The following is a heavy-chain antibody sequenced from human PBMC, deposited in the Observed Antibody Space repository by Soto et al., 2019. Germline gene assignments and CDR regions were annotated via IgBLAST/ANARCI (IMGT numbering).Heavy chain of an antibody. D-gene: IGHD3-10*01. J-gene: IGHJ6*02. CDR1: GGSFSGYY. Sequence: PSETLSLTCAVYGGSFSGYYWSWIRQPPGKGLERIGEINHSGSTNYNPSLKSRVTISVDTSKNQFSLKLSSVTAADTAVYYCARVKLLWFGESNTFAQRNYGMDVWGQGTTVTVSS. CDR2: INHSGST. V-gene: IGHV4-34*01. CDR3: ARVKLLWFGESNTFAQRNYGMDV.